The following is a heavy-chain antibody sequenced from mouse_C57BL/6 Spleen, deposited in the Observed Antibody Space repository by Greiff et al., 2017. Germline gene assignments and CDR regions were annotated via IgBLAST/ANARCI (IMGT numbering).Heavy chain of an antibody. CDR2: IYPRSGNT. CDR1: GYTFTSYG. CDR3: ARCTTVVAFGCDWNDLDY. V-gene: IGHV1-81*01. Sequence: QVQLQQSGAELARPGASVKLSCKASGYTFTSYGISWVKQRTGQGLEWIGEIYPRSGNTYYNEKFKGKATLTADKSSSTAYMELRSLTSEDSAVYFGARCTTVVAFGCDWNDLDYWGQGTTLTVSS. J-gene: IGHJ2*01. D-gene: IGHD1-1*01.